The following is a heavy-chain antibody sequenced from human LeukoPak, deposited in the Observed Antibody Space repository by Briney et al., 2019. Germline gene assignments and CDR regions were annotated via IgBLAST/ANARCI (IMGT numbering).Heavy chain of an antibody. CDR2: IWYDGSNK. D-gene: IGHD6-13*01. Sequence: GGSLRLSCAASGFTFSSYGMHWVRQAPGKGLEWVAVIWYDGSNKYYADSVKGRFTISRDNSKNTLYLQMNSLRAEDTAVYYCAKGLTRYSSSWYADYWGQGTLVTVSS. CDR1: GFTFSSYG. J-gene: IGHJ4*02. CDR3: AKGLTRYSSSWYADY. V-gene: IGHV3-30*02.